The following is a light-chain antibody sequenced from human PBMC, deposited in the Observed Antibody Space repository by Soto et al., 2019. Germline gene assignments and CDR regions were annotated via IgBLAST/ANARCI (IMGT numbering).Light chain of an antibody. Sequence: QSALTQPASVSGSPGQSITISCTGTSSDVGGYNYVSWYQQHPGKAPKLMIYDVSNRPSGVSNRFSGSKSGNTASLTISGLQAEDEADYYCSSYTRSSFYVFGTGTTLTVL. J-gene: IGLJ1*01. CDR1: SSDVGGYNY. CDR3: SSYTRSSFYV. CDR2: DVS. V-gene: IGLV2-14*01.